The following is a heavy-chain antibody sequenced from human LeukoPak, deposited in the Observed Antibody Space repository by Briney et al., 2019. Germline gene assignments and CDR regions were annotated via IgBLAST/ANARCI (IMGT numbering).Heavy chain of an antibody. D-gene: IGHD6-19*01. CDR3: ARGTAITAGIDF. Sequence: PGGSLRLSCAASGFTLSNYWMFWVRQAPGKGLVWISQTDTEGADTTYGDPAKGRFTASRDNAKNTLYLQMNSLRVEDTAVYFCARGTAITAGIDFWGQGTLVTVSS. J-gene: IGHJ4*02. V-gene: IGHV3-74*01. CDR2: TDTEGADT. CDR1: GFTLSNYW.